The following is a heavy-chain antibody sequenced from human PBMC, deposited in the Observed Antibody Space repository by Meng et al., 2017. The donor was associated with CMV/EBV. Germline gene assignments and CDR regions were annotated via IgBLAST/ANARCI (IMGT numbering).Heavy chain of an antibody. CDR1: GYTFTTYG. CDR3: ARDLIAVRPGWFDP. D-gene: IGHD6-6*01. CDR2: ISAYNGNT. V-gene: IGHV1-18*01. J-gene: IGHJ5*02. Sequence: SGYTFTTYGISWVRQAPVQGLEWMGWISAYNGNTNYAQRIQGRVTMTTDTSRSTAYMELRSLRYDDTAVYYCARDLIAVRPGWFDPWGQGTLVTVSS.